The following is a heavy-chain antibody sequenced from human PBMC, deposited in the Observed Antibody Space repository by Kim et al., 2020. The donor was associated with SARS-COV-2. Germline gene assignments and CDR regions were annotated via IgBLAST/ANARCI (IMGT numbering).Heavy chain of an antibody. Sequence: GGSLRLSCAASGFTFSSYAMSWVRQSPGNGLEWVSSLGSGTYYADSVKGRFTISRDNSKNTLYLQMSSLRPEDTAVYYCAKDQRSGYGLADYFDYWGQGTLVTVSS. J-gene: IGHJ4*02. D-gene: IGHD5-18*01. CDR3: AKDQRSGYGLADYFDY. CDR2: LGSGT. CDR1: GFTFSSYA. V-gene: IGHV3-23*01.